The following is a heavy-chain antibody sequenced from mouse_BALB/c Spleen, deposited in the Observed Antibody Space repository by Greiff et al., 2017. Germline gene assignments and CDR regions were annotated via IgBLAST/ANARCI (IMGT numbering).Heavy chain of an antibody. CDR2: ISSGGST. CDR3: ARGGAAPGYFDV. J-gene: IGHJ1*01. Sequence: DVQLVESGGGLVKPGGSLKLSCAASGFTFSSYAMSWVRQTPEKRLEWVASISSGGSTYYPDSVKGRFTISRDNARNILYLQMSSLRSEDTAMYYCARGGAAPGYFDVWGAGTTVTVSA. V-gene: IGHV5-6-5*01. CDR1: GFTFSSYA.